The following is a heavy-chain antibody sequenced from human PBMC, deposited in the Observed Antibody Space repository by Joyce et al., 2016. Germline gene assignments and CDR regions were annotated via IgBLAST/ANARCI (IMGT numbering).Heavy chain of an antibody. CDR1: GFTVSSHW. CDR2: IKEDGSDK. D-gene: IGHD2-15*01. V-gene: IGHV3-7*01. Sequence: EVQLVESGGGLVQPGGSLRLSCAGPGFTVSSHWMSWVRQVPGKGLEWVANIKEDGSDKYYVESVKGRFTNSRDNAKNSLYLQMDSLRVEDTAVYYCASARGWEQLNWGQGTLVTVSS. CDR3: ASARGWEQLN. J-gene: IGHJ4*02.